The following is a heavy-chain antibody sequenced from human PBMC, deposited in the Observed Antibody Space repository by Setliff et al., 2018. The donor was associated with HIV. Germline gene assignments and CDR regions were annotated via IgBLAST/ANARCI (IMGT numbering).Heavy chain of an antibody. Sequence: PGGSLRLSCTASGFTFSSYAMSWVRQAPGKGLEWVSGITGSGDNTYYADNVEGRFIICRDNSQNTLYLQMNSLTAEDTAIYYCAKRAVQDGTVTSSNWFESWGQGTLVTASS. J-gene: IGHJ5*01. CDR3: AKRAVQDGTVTSSNWFES. CDR2: ITGSGDNT. V-gene: IGHV3-23*01. D-gene: IGHD1-7*01. CDR1: GFTFSSYA.